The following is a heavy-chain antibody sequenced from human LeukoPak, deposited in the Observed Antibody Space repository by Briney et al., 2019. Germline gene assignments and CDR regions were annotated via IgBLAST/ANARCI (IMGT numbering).Heavy chain of an antibody. D-gene: IGHD3-10*01. CDR3: ASSGRGVRLTFDY. CDR1: GFTFSSYS. V-gene: IGHV3-48*04. CDR2: ISSSSSTI. J-gene: IGHJ4*02. Sequence: GGSLRLSCAASGFTFSSYSMNWVRQAPGKGLEWVSYISSSSSTIYYADSVKGRFTISRGNAKNSLYLQMNSLRAEDTAVYYCASSGRGVRLTFDYWGQGTLATVSS.